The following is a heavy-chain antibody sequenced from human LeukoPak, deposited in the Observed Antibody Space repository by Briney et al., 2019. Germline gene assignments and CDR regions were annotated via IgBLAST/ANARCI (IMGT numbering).Heavy chain of an antibody. CDR3: ARGRPGYYDILTGYYRWAGGHFDY. J-gene: IGHJ4*02. V-gene: IGHV4-39*07. CDR2: IYYSGST. Sequence: PSETLSLTCTVSGGSISSSSYYWGWIRQPPGKGLEWIGSIYYSGSTYYNPSLKSRVTISVDTSKNQFSLKLSSVTAADTAVYYCARGRPGYYDILTGYYRWAGGHFDYWGQGTLVTVSS. CDR1: GGSISSSSYY. D-gene: IGHD3-9*01.